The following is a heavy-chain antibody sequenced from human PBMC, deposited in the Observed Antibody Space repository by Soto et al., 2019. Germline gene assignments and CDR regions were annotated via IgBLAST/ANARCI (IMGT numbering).Heavy chain of an antibody. D-gene: IGHD4-17*01. J-gene: IGHJ4*02. CDR3: ATRMTTAPY. Sequence: EVQLEQSGGGLVQPGGSLRLSCAASGFTVSNNYLSWVRQAPGKGLQWVSLIYSDGGTDYAESVKGRFTISRGNSKNTLYLQMISLKAEDTAIYYCATRMTTAPYWGQGTLVTVSS. CDR2: IYSDGGT. V-gene: IGHV3-66*01. CDR1: GFTVSNNY.